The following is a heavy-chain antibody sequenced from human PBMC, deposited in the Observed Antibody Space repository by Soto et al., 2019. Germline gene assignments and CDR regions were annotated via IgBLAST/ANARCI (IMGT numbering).Heavy chain of an antibody. Sequence: GGSLRLSCAASGFTFSSYGMHWVRQAPGKGLEWVAVISYDGSNKYYADSVKGRFTISRDNSKNTLYLQMNSLRAEDTAVYYCAKGLRFGELLSSFDPWGQGTLVTVSS. CDR3: AKGLRFGELLSSFDP. J-gene: IGHJ5*02. CDR2: ISYDGSNK. CDR1: GFTFSSYG. V-gene: IGHV3-30*18. D-gene: IGHD3-10*01.